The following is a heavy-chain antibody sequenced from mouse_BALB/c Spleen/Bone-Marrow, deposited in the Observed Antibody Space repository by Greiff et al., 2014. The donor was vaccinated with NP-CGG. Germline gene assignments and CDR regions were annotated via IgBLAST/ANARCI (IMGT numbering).Heavy chain of an antibody. CDR1: GFTFTDYY. CDR2: IRNKANGYTT. V-gene: IGHV7-3*02. CDR3: ARDRAARATGYYFDY. Sequence: EVKLMESGGGLVQPGGSLRLSCATSGFTFTDYYMSWVRQPPGKALEWLVFIRNKANGYTTEYSASVKGRFTISRDNSQSILYLQMNTLRAEDSATYYCARDRAARATGYYFDYWGQSTTLTVSS. D-gene: IGHD3-1*01. J-gene: IGHJ2*01.